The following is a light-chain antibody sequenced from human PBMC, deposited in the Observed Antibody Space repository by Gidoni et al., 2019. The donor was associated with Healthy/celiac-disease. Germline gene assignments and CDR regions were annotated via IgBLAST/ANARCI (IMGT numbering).Light chain of an antibody. Sequence: DIQMTQSPSTLSASVGDRVTITCRASQSISTWLAWYQQKPGKAPKLLIYTASSFESGVPSRFSGSGSGTDFTLTISCLQSDDFATYYCQQYNSYTWTFGQGTKVEIK. CDR1: QSISTW. J-gene: IGKJ1*01. V-gene: IGKV1-5*03. CDR2: TAS. CDR3: QQYNSYTWT.